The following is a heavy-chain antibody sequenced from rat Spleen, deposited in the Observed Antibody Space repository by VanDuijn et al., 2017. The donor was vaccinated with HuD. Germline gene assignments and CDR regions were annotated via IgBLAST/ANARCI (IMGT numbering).Heavy chain of an antibody. CDR3: ARIPYTTDYYYGVMDA. J-gene: IGHJ4*01. CDR2: ISTGGGNT. CDR1: GFTYSNYV. D-gene: IGHD1-6*01. V-gene: IGHV5S13*01. Sequence: EVQLVESGGGLVQPGRSLKLSCAASGFTYSNYVMAWVSQAPTKGLEWVASISTGGGNTYYRDSVKGRFTISRDNAKNTLYLQMDSLRSEDTATYYCARIPYTTDYYYGVMDAWGQGASVTVSS.